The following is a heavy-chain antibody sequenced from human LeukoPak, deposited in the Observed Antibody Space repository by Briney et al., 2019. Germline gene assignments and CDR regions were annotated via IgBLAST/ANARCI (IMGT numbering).Heavy chain of an antibody. Sequence: SETLSLTCTVSGDSISNFYWSWIRQPAGKGLEWIGRIFTRENSSYNPSLKSRVTMSVDRSKNQVSLSLSSVTAADPAVYYCARDSGYPSRFDYWGQGTLVTVSS. J-gene: IGHJ4*02. V-gene: IGHV4-4*07. D-gene: IGHD5-12*01. CDR2: IFTRENS. CDR3: ARDSGYPSRFDY. CDR1: GDSISNFY.